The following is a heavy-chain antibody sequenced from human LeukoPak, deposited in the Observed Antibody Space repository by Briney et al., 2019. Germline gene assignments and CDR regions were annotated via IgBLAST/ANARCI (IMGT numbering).Heavy chain of an antibody. CDR2: INPSGGST. Sequence: GASVKVSCKASGYTFTSYYMHWVRQAPGQGLEWMGIINPSGGSTSYAQKFQGRVTMTRNTSISTAYMELSSLRSEDTAVYYCARGGTNLESNVLRYFDWLSTYMDVWGKGTTVTISS. V-gene: IGHV1-46*01. J-gene: IGHJ6*03. CDR1: GYTFTSYY. D-gene: IGHD3-9*01. CDR3: ARGGTNLESNVLRYFDWLSTYMDV.